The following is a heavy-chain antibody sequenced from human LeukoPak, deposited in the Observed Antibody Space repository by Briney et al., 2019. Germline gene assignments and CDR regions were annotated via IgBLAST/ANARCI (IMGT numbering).Heavy chain of an antibody. Sequence: VASVKVSCKASGGTFSSYSISWVRQAPGQGLEWMGGVIPIFGTANYAQKFQGRVTITTDESTSTAYMELSSLRSEDTAVYYCATGVRAATYYYYYYMDVWGKGTTVTVSS. D-gene: IGHD2-15*01. CDR2: VIPIFGTA. CDR1: GGTFSSYS. V-gene: IGHV1-69*05. J-gene: IGHJ6*03. CDR3: ATGVRAATYYYYYYMDV.